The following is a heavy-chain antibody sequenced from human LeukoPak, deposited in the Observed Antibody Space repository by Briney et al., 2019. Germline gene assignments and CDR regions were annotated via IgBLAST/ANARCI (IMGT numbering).Heavy chain of an antibody. CDR3: AKRPSDYGDYVSYFDY. D-gene: IGHD4-17*01. Sequence: AGGSLRLSCAASGFSFISYDMHWVRQAPGKGLEWVGVISDDGRRKDYADSVKGRFTISRDNSKDTLYLQMNSLRAEVTAVYYCAKRPSDYGDYVSYFDYWGQGTLVTVSS. CDR1: GFSFISYD. J-gene: IGHJ4*02. V-gene: IGHV3-30*18. CDR2: ISDDGRRK.